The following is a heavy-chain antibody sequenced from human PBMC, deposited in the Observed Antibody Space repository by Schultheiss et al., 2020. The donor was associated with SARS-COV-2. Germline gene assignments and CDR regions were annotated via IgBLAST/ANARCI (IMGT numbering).Heavy chain of an antibody. CDR2: INSDGSST. CDR3: AREYSSHQGNAFDI. J-gene: IGHJ3*02. V-gene: IGHV3-74*01. Sequence: GESLKISCAASGFTFSSYWMHWVRQAPGKGLVWVSRINSDGSSTSYADSVKGRFTISRHNSKNTLYLQMNSLRAEDTAVYYCAREYSSHQGNAFDIWGQGTMVTVSS. CDR1: GFTFSSYW. D-gene: IGHD6-13*01.